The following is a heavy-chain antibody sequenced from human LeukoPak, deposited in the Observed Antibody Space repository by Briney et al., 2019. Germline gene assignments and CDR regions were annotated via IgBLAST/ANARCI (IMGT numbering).Heavy chain of an antibody. Sequence: SETLSLTCAVYGGSFSGYYWSWIRQPPGKGLEWIGEINHSGSTNYNPSLKSRVTISVDTSKNQFSLKLSSVTAADTAVYYCARGTVAGRLKNWFDPWGQGTLVTVSS. CDR1: GGSFSGYY. V-gene: IGHV4-34*01. D-gene: IGHD6-19*01. J-gene: IGHJ5*02. CDR3: ARGTVAGRLKNWFDP. CDR2: INHSGST.